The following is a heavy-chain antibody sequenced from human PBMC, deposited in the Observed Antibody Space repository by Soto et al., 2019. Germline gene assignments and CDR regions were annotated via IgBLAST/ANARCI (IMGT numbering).Heavy chain of an antibody. CDR2: IYCDDDK. V-gene: IGHV2-5*02. Sequence: SGPTLVNPTQTLKLTCTFSGFSLSTDDVGVGWIRQPPGKALDWLAVIYCDDDKRYSPSLKSRLTITKDTSKNQVLLTMTNMDPVDTATYFCARSKYSISSFDYCGQGALVTVSS. CDR1: GFSLSTDDVG. D-gene: IGHD6-6*01. CDR3: ARSKYSISSFDY. J-gene: IGHJ4*02.